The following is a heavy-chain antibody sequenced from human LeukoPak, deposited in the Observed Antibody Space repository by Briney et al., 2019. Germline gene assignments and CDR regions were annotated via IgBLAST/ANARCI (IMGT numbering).Heavy chain of an antibody. Sequence: SETLSLTCTVSGGSISSSSYFWGWIRQPPGRGLEWIGSIYYSGSTYYNTSLKSRVTIPVDTSKNQFSLKLSSVTAADTSVYFCARGSSGWYIFDYWGQGTLVTVSS. CDR2: IYYSGST. J-gene: IGHJ4*02. CDR1: GGSISSSSYF. V-gene: IGHV4-39*01. D-gene: IGHD6-19*01. CDR3: ARGSSGWYIFDY.